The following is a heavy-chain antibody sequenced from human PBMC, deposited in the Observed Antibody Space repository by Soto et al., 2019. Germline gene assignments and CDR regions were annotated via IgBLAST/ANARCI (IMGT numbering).Heavy chain of an antibody. V-gene: IGHV1-46*01. J-gene: IGHJ4*02. CDR2: SDPTGGDA. CDR3: ARTKRRWLSDY. Sequence: GASVKVSCKASGYTFISYHMHWVRQAPGQGLEWMGISDPTGGDATYAQKFYGRVTMTRDASTSTVFMELSSLRSDDTAVYYCARTKRRWLSDYWGQGTLVTVSS. CDR1: GYTFISYH. D-gene: IGHD6-19*01.